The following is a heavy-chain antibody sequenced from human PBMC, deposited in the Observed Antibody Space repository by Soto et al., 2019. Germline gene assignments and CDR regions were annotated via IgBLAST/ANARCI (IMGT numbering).Heavy chain of an antibody. CDR2: INPNRGGT. CDR1: GYTFTGYY. CDR3: ARGTEGLDAFDI. D-gene: IGHD1-1*01. V-gene: IGHV1-2*02. J-gene: IGHJ3*02. Sequence: ASVKVSCKASGYTFTGYYMHCVRQAPGQRREWMGWINPNRGGTNYAQKFQGRVTMTRDTSISTAYMELSRLRSEDTAVYYCARGTEGLDAFDIWGQGTMVTVSS.